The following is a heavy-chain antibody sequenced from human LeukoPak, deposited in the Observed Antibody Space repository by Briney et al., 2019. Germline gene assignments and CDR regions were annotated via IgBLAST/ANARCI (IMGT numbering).Heavy chain of an antibody. V-gene: IGHV3-53*01. J-gene: IGHJ4*02. CDR3: ARHTTYYYDSSGYYRY. CDR1: GFTFSNAW. Sequence: GGSLRLSCAASGFTFSNAWMNWVRQAPGKGLEWVSVISGGSTYYADSVKGRFTISRDNSKNTLYLQMNGLRAEDTAVYYCARHTTYYYDSSGYYRYWGQGALVTVSS. CDR2: ISGGST. D-gene: IGHD3-22*01.